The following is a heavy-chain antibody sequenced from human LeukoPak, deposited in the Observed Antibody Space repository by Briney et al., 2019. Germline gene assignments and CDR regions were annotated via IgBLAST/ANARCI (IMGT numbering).Heavy chain of an antibody. CDR2: IYPGDSDT. Sequence: GESLKISCKGSGYSFTTYWIGWVRQKPGKGLEWMGIIYPGDSDTKYSPSIEGQVTVSADKSISTAYLQWSSLKASDSAMYYCARRGTDSGWYFFDYWGQGTPVTVSS. V-gene: IGHV5-51*01. D-gene: IGHD6-19*01. CDR1: GYSFTTYW. J-gene: IGHJ4*02. CDR3: ARRGTDSGWYFFDY.